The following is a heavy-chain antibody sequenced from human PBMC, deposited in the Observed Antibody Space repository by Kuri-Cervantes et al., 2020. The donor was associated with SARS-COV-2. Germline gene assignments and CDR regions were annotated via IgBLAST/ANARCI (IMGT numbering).Heavy chain of an antibody. J-gene: IGHJ4*02. V-gene: IGHV4-34*01. D-gene: IGHD2-2*01. CDR2: INHSGST. CDR3: ARMPDYFDY. Sequence: SETLSLTCAVYGGSFSGYYWSWIRQPPGKGLEWIGEINHSGSTNYNPSLTSRVAISVDTSKNQFSLKLSSVTAADTAVYYCARMPDYFDYWGQGALVTVSS. CDR1: GGSFSGYY.